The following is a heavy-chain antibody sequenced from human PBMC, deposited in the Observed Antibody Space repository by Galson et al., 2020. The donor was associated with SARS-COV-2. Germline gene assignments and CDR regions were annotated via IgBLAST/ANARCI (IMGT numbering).Heavy chain of an antibody. J-gene: IGHJ6*02. D-gene: IGHD3-9*01. CDR2: IYSSGST. CDR3: ASELVLRYLGWLASSYGMDV. Sequence: SETLSLTCTVSGGSISSSSYYWGWIRQPPGKGLEWIGRIYSSGSTYYNPSLKSRVTISVDTSKNQFSLKLSSVTAADTAVYYCASELVLRYLGWLASSYGMDVWGQGTTVPVSS. CDR1: GGSISSSSYY. V-gene: IGHV4-39*01.